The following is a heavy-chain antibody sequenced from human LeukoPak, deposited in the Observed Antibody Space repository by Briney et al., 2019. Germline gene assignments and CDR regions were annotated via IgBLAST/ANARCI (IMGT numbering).Heavy chain of an antibody. J-gene: IGHJ4*02. CDR1: GGSFRSTTYY. CDR3: ARQYYDSSGYYPWYFDY. CDR2: VYYSGST. D-gene: IGHD3-22*01. V-gene: IGHV4-39*01. Sequence: SETLSLTXTVSGGSFRSTTYYWGWIRQPPGKGLDWIGSVYYSGSTYYNQSLKSRVTISVDTSKNQFSLKLTSVTAADTAVYYCARQYYDSSGYYPWYFDYWGQGTLVTVSS.